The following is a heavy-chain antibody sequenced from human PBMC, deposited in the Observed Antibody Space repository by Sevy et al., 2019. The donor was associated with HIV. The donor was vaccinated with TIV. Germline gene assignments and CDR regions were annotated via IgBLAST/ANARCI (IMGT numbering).Heavy chain of an antibody. Sequence: SETLSLTCAVSGGSISSGGYSWSWIRQPPGKGLEWIGYIYHSGSTYYNPSLKSRVTISVDRSKNQFSLKLSSVTAADTAVYDCARNLPDYYDSGYFDYWGQGTLVTVSS. D-gene: IGHD3-22*01. V-gene: IGHV4-30-2*01. CDR3: ARNLPDYYDSGYFDY. CDR1: GGSISSGGYS. J-gene: IGHJ4*02. CDR2: IYHSGST.